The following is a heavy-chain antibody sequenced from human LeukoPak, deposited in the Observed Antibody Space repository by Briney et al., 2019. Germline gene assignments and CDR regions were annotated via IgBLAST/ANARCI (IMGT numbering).Heavy chain of an antibody. J-gene: IGHJ5*02. V-gene: IGHV4-59*12. CDR2: IFYTGTT. CDR3: ARGRGEATTPFWFDP. D-gene: IGHD5-12*01. CDR1: GGSISNYY. Sequence: SETLSLTCTVSGGSISNYYWSWIRQPPGKGLEWIGYIFYTGTTNYNFSLKSRLTISVDTSKNQFSLRLTSVTAADTAVYYCARGRGEATTPFWFDPWGQGTLVTVSS.